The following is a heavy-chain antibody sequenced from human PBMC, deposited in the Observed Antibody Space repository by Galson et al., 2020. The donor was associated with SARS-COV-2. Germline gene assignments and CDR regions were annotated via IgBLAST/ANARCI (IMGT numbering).Heavy chain of an antibody. J-gene: IGHJ4*02. CDR1: GGSIASYY. CDR3: ARGGYNSGWYVDY. V-gene: IGHV4-4*07. D-gene: IGHD6-19*01. Sequence: SETLSLTCTVSGGSIASYYWSWIRQPAGKALEWIGRIYSSGSTNYNPSLKSRITMSVDTSKNQFSLKLNSVTAAATAVYYCARGGYNSGWYVDYWGQGTLVTVSS. CDR2: IYSSGST.